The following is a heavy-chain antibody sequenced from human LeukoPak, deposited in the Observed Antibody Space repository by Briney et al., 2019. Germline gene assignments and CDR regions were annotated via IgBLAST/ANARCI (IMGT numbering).Heavy chain of an antibody. Sequence: GGSLRLSCGASGFTFSSHGMNWVRQAPGKGLEWVSGISPSGGITYYTDSVKGRFTISRDNSKNTLYLQMNSLRAEDTAVYYCAKDNRRAAKGYFDYWGQGTLVTVSS. D-gene: IGHD2-15*01. V-gene: IGHV3-23*01. CDR1: GFTFSSHG. J-gene: IGHJ4*02. CDR3: AKDNRRAAKGYFDY. CDR2: ISPSGGIT.